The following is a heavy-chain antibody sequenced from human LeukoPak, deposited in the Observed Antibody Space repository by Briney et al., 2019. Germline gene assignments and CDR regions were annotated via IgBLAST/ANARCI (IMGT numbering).Heavy chain of an antibody. CDR1: GFTFSSYA. CDR3: ANLNGFLEWISQPSDAFDI. D-gene: IGHD3-3*01. V-gene: IGHV3-23*01. Sequence: GGSLRLSCAASGFTFSSYAMSWVRQAPGKGLEWVSAISGSGGSTYYADSVKGRFTISRDNSKNTLYLQMNSLRAEDTAVYYCANLNGFLEWISQPSDAFDIWGQGTMVTVSS. CDR2: ISGSGGST. J-gene: IGHJ3*02.